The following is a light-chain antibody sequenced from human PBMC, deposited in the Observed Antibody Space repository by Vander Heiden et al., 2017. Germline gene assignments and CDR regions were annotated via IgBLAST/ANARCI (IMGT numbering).Light chain of an antibody. Sequence: EIVLTQSPGTLSLSPGERATLSCRTSQSVSHTYLAWYQQKPGQAPRLLIYGSSSRATGIPARFSGSGSGTDFTLTISRLEPEDFAVYYCQQEGSSPYTFGQGTKLEIK. V-gene: IGKV3-20*01. J-gene: IGKJ2*01. CDR2: GSS. CDR1: QSVSHTY. CDR3: QQEGSSPYT.